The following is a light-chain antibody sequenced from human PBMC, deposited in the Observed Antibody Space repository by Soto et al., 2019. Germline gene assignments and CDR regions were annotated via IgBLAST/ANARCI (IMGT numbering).Light chain of an antibody. CDR2: WAS. V-gene: IGKV4-1*01. Sequence: DIVMTQSPDSLAVSLGERATINCKSSKGVLYSSNNKNNLAWYQQKPGQPPKLLIYWASTRESGVPDRFSGSGSGTDFTLTISSLQAEDVAVYYCQQYYSTPRTFGPGTKVDIK. CDR3: QQYYSTPRT. CDR1: KGVLYSSNNKNN. J-gene: IGKJ3*01.